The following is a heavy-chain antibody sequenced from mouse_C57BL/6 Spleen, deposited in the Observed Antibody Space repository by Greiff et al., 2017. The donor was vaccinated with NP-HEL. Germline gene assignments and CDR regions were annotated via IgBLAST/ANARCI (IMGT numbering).Heavy chain of an antibody. D-gene: IGHD1-1*01. V-gene: IGHV5-17*01. CDR3: ARPSITTVVARDWYFDV. CDR2: ISSGSSTI. CDR1: GFTFSDYG. Sequence: DVKLVESGGGLVKPGGSLKLSCAASGFTFSDYGMHWVRQAPEKGLEWVAYISSGSSTIYYADTVKGRFTISRDNAKNTLFLQMTSLRSEDTAMYYCARPSITTVVARDWYFDVWGTGTTVTVSS. J-gene: IGHJ1*03.